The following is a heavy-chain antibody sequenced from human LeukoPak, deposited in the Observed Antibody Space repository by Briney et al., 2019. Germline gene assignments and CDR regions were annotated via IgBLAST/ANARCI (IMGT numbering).Heavy chain of an antibody. V-gene: IGHV1-2*02. CDR2: INPNSGGT. J-gene: IGHJ4*02. CDR3: ARDIKIAAAGTGGY. Sequence: RASVKVSCKASGYTFTGYYMHRVRQAPGQGLEWMGWINPNSGGTNYAQKFQGRVTMTRDTSISTAYMELSRLRSDDTAVYYCARDIKIAAAGTGGYWGQGTLVTVSS. CDR1: GYTFTGYY. D-gene: IGHD6-13*01.